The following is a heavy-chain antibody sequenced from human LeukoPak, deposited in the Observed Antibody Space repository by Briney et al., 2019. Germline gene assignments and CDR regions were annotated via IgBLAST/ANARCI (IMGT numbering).Heavy chain of an antibody. CDR3: ARGGDGYTDY. CDR1: GYTFASYD. CDR2: RNPNSGNT. D-gene: IGHD5-24*01. Sequence: GASVKLSFKASGYTFASYDINWVRQATGQGLEWMGCRNPNSGNTGYAQKFQGRVTITRNTSISTAYMELSSLRSEDTAVYYCARGGDGYTDYWGQGTLVTVSS. V-gene: IGHV1-8*03. J-gene: IGHJ4*02.